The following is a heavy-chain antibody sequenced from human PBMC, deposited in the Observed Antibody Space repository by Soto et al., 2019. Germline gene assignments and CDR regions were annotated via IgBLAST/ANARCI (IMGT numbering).Heavy chain of an antibody. CDR3: ARDSSGRANFDY. CDR2: TSAYNGNT. J-gene: IGHJ4*02. V-gene: IGHV1-18*01. D-gene: IGHD6-19*01. Sequence: QVQLVQSGGEVKKTGASVKVSCKASGYTFTSSGISWVRQAPGQGLEGMGWTSAYNGNTNSPQKLQGRVTMTTDTSTSTAYMELMSLRSDDTAVYYCARDSSGRANFDYWGQGALGTVSS. CDR1: GYTFTSSG.